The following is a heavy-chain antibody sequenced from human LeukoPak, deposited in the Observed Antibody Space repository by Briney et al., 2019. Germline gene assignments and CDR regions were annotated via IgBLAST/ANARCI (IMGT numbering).Heavy chain of an antibody. CDR1: GFTFSNAW. CDR3: TTEEATEGQFDY. CDR2: IKSKTDGGTT. Sequence: GGSLRLPCAASGFTFSNAWMSWVRQAPGKGLEWVGRIKSKTDGGTTDYAAPVKGRFTISRDDSKNTLYLQMNSLKTEDTAVYYCTTEEATEGQFDYWGQGTLVTVSS. V-gene: IGHV3-15*01. J-gene: IGHJ4*02. D-gene: IGHD1-14*01.